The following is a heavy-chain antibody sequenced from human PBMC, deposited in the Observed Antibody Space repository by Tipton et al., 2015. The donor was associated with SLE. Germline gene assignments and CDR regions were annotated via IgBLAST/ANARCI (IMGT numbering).Heavy chain of an antibody. D-gene: IGHD3-22*01. CDR2: IDQSGST. V-gene: IGHV4-34*01. CDR1: GGSFSGYY. Sequence: TLSLTCAVYGGSFSGYYWSWIRQPPGKGLEWIGEIDQSGSTNYNPSLKSRVTMSGDTSKNEFSLKLNSVTAADTAVYYCVRGPRGSSGYPNWGQGTLVTVSS. J-gene: IGHJ4*02. CDR3: VRGPRGSSGYPN.